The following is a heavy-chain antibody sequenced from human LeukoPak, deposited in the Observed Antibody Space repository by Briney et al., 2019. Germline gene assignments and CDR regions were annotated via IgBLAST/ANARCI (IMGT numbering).Heavy chain of an antibody. V-gene: IGHV4-4*02. J-gene: IGHJ4*02. Sequence: SGTLSLTCAVSGGSISSSNWWNWVRQPPGKGLEWIGEIYHSGSTNYNPSLKSRVTISVDKSKNQFSLKLSSVTAADTAVYHCSTTGIAVAGTKWDYWGQGTLVTVSS. CDR3: STTGIAVAGTKWDY. CDR1: GGSISSSNW. D-gene: IGHD6-19*01. CDR2: IYHSGST.